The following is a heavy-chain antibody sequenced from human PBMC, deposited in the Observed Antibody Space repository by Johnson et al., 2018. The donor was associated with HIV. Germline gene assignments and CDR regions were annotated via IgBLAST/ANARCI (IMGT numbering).Heavy chain of an antibody. CDR2: IKQDGSET. Sequence: VQLVESGGGLVQPGVSLRLSCIASGFTFRRYWMSWVRQAPGKGLEWVANIKQDGSETYYVDSVEGRFTISRDNAKNSLYLQMNSLRAEDSAVYYCARVHWSGGICYFWALGWAFDIWGQGTMVTVSS. V-gene: IGHV3-7*05. J-gene: IGHJ3*02. D-gene: IGHD2-15*01. CDR3: ARVHWSGGICYFWALGWAFDI. CDR1: GFTFRRYW.